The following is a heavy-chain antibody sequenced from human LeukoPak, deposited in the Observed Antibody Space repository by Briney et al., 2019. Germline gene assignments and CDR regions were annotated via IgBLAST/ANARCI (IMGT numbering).Heavy chain of an antibody. CDR1: GDSISSYY. CDR2: IFYGGST. J-gene: IGHJ4*02. D-gene: IGHD3-16*01. V-gene: IGHV4-59*01. Sequence: PSETLSLTCTVSGDSISSYYWSWIRQPPGETLEWIGYIFYGGSTSYNPSLKSRVSISVDTSKNQFSLNLSSVTAADTAVYYCARDWGRPSLNYFDSWGQGTLVTVSS. CDR3: ARDWGRPSLNYFDS.